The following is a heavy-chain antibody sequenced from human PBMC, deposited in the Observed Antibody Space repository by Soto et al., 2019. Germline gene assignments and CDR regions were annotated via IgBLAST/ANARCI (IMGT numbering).Heavy chain of an antibody. CDR1: GYTFTSYA. CDR3: ARDSVVVVAAPFDY. Sequence: QVQLVQSGAEVKKPGASVKVSCKASGYTFTSYAMHWVRQAPGQRLEWMGWINAGNGNTKYSQKFQGRVTITRDTSASTAYMELSSLRSEDTAVYYCARDSVVVVAAPFDYWGQGTLVTVSS. V-gene: IGHV1-3*01. J-gene: IGHJ4*02. CDR2: INAGNGNT. D-gene: IGHD2-15*01.